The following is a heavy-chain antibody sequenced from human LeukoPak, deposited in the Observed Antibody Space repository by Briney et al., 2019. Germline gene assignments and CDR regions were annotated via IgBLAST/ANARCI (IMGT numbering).Heavy chain of an antibody. CDR2: TYYRSKWYN. CDR1: GDSVSRNSAT. Sequence: SQTLSLTCAISGDSVSRNSATWNWIRQSPSRGLEWLGKTYYRSKWYNNYAVSVKSRITINPDTSKNQFSLQLSSVTPEDTAVYYCARDGDRTFDYWGQGTLVTVSS. V-gene: IGHV6-1*01. D-gene: IGHD3-10*01. J-gene: IGHJ4*02. CDR3: ARDGDRTFDY.